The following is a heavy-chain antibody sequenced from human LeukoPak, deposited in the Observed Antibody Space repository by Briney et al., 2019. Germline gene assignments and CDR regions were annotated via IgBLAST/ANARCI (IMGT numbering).Heavy chain of an antibody. Sequence: AGGSLRLSCAPSGFTFSSYGMHWVRQVPVKGLEWVAFIRFDGSNRYYADSVKGRFTISRDNSKNTLYLQMNSLRAEDTAVYYCAKDFSVYYYDSRVLDYWGQGTLVTVSS. CDR2: IRFDGSNR. J-gene: IGHJ4*02. D-gene: IGHD3-22*01. CDR3: AKDFSVYYYDSRVLDY. CDR1: GFTFSSYG. V-gene: IGHV3-30*02.